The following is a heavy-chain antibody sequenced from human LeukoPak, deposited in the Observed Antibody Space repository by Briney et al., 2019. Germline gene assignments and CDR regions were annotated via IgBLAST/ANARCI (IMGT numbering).Heavy chain of an antibody. Sequence: SETLSLICAVYGGSFSGYYWSWIRQPPGKGLEWIGEINHSGSTNYNPSLKSRVTISVDTSKNQFSLKLSSVTAADTAVYYCARAPPKPQITMITYNWFDPWGQGTLVTVSS. CDR2: INHSGST. V-gene: IGHV4-34*01. J-gene: IGHJ5*02. D-gene: IGHD3-22*01. CDR3: ARAPPKPQITMITYNWFDP. CDR1: GGSFSGYY.